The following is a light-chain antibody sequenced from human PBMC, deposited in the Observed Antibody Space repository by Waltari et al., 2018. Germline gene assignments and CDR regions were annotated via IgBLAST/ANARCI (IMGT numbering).Light chain of an antibody. CDR3: SSYTGTTTPRV. J-gene: IGLJ3*02. CDR2: EGN. V-gene: IGLV2-23*01. CDR1: SSGVGTYNL. Sequence: QSALTQPASVSGSPGQSIIISCTETSSGVGTYNLVSWYQQHPGKAPKVIIYEGNKRPAEVSTRFSCSKSGNTASLTISGLQAEDEADYYCSSYTGTTTPRVFGGGTKLTVL.